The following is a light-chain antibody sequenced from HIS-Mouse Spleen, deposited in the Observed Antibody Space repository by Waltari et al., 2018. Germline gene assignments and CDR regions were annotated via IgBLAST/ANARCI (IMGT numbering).Light chain of an antibody. V-gene: IGLV2-14*01. CDR3: SSYTSSSTLV. J-gene: IGLJ2*01. CDR1: SSDVGGSNY. Sequence: QSALTQPASVSGSPGQSITISCTGTSSDVGGSNYVPWYQQHPGKAPKLMMYEVSNRPSGVSNRFSGSKSGNTASLTISGLQAEDEADYYCSSYTSSSTLVFGGGTKLTVL. CDR2: EVS.